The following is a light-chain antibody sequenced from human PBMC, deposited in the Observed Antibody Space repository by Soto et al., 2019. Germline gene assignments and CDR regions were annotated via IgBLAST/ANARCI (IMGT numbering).Light chain of an antibody. V-gene: IGKV3-11*01. CDR2: DAS. CDR1: QSVSIL. CDR3: QQRSNWPFT. Sequence: EIVMTQSPATLSVSPGERSTLSCRASQSVSILLAWYQQKPGQAPRLLIFDASNGATGIPARFSGSGSGTDFTLTISSLEPEDFAVYYCQQRSNWPFTFGPGTTVDIK. J-gene: IGKJ3*01.